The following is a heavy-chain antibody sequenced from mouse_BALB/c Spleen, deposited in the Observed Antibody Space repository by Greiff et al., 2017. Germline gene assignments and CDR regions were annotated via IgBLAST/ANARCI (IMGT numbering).Heavy chain of an antibody. V-gene: IGHV1-54*01. CDR2: INPGSGGT. CDR1: GYAFTNYL. CDR3: ARSVRWLTWFAY. Sequence: QVQLQQSGAELVRPGTSVKVSCKASGYAFTNYLIEWVKQRPGQGLEWIGVINPGSGGTNYNEKFKGKATLTADKSSSTAYMQLRSLTSDDSAVYFCARSVRWLTWFAYWGQGTLVTVSA. D-gene: IGHD2-3*01. J-gene: IGHJ3*01.